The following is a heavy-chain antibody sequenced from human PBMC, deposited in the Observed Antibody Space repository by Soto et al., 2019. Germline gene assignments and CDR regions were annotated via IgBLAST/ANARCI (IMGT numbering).Heavy chain of an antibody. D-gene: IGHD3-16*02. CDR1: GCTFSSYA. CDR2: ISGSGGST. CDR3: AKDGMGYDYIWGSYPNFDY. J-gene: IGHJ4*02. V-gene: IGHV3-23*01. Sequence: GSLRLSCTASGCTFSSYAMSWVRQDTGKRLKWFSAISGSGGSTYYADSVKGRFTISRDNSKNTLYLQMNSLRAEDTAVYYCAKDGMGYDYIWGSYPNFDYWGQGTLVTVSS.